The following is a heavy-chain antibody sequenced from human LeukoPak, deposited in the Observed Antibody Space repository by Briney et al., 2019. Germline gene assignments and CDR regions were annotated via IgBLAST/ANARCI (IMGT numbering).Heavy chain of an antibody. CDR3: AREDCSGGSCQDGFDY. J-gene: IGHJ4*02. V-gene: IGHV4-4*07. Sequence: SETLSLTCTVSGGSISSYYWSWIRQPAGKGLEWIGRIYTSWSTNYKPSLKSRVTMSVDTSKNQFSLKPSSVTAADTAVYYCAREDCSGGSCQDGFDYWGQGTLVTVSS. D-gene: IGHD2-15*01. CDR2: IYTSWST. CDR1: GGSISSYY.